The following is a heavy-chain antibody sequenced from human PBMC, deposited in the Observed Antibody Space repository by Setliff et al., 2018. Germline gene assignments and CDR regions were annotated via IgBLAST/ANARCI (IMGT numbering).Heavy chain of an antibody. D-gene: IGHD4-17*01. CDR3: ARSDYGDYFAWDSYGMDV. CDR2: IYPGDSDT. Sequence: GESLKISCKGSGYSFTSYWIAWVRQMPGKGLEWMGIIYPGDSDTRYSPSFQGQVTISADRSTRTAYLQWSSLKASDTAFYYCARSDYGDYFAWDSYGMDVWGQGTTVTRLL. V-gene: IGHV5-51*01. J-gene: IGHJ6*02. CDR1: GYSFTSYW.